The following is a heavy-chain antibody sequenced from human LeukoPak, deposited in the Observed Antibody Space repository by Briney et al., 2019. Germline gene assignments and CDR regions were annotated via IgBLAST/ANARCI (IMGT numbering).Heavy chain of an antibody. CDR3: ARVVGATYYGMDV. J-gene: IGHJ6*02. D-gene: IGHD1-26*01. CDR2: NYYSGST. Sequence: SETLSLTCTVSGGSISSYYWSWIRQPPGKGLEWIGYNYYSGSTNYNPSLKSRVTISVDTSKNQFSLKLSSVTAADTAVYYCARVVGATYYGMDVWGQGTTVTVSS. V-gene: IGHV4-59*01. CDR1: GGSISSYY.